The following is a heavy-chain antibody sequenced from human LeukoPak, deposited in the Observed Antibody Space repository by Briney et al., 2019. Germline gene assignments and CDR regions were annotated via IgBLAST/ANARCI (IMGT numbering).Heavy chain of an antibody. CDR3: AKEEYSHTTNYFDN. Sequence: PGGSLRLSCAASGFIFDDYAMHWVRQAPGKGLEWVSLISGDGGSTFYADSVRGRFTISRDNGKNSLSLQMNSLTTEDTALYYCAKEEYSHTTNYFDNWGQGILVTVSS. CDR1: GFIFDDYA. CDR2: ISGDGGST. V-gene: IGHV3-43*02. D-gene: IGHD2-8*01. J-gene: IGHJ4*02.